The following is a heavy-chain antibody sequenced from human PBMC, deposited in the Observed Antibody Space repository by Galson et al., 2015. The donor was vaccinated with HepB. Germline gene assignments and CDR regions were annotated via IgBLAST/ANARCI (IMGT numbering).Heavy chain of an antibody. V-gene: IGHV3-7*01. Sequence: SLRLSCAASGFTFSSSWMAWVRQAPGKGLEWVANTNEDGSGTNYVDSVRGRFTMSRDNAKNSVFLQMNSLRPDDTAVYYCTTKSHWGRGTLVTVSS. CDR2: TNEDGSGT. CDR3: TTKSH. J-gene: IGHJ4*02. CDR1: GFTFSSSW.